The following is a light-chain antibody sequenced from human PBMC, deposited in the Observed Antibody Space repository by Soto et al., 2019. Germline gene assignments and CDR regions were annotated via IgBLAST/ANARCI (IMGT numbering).Light chain of an antibody. Sequence: DIQMTQSPSSLSASVGDRVTITCRASQSISSYLNWYQQKPGKAPKLLIYDASSLESGVPSRFSGIGSGTDFTLTISSLQPEDFATYYCQQSYSTPVSFGPGTKVYI. CDR1: QSISSY. CDR2: DAS. J-gene: IGKJ3*01. V-gene: IGKV1-39*01. CDR3: QQSYSTPVS.